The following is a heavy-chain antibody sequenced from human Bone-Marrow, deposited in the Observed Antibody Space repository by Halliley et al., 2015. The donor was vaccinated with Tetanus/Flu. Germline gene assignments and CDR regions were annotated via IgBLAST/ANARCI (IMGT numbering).Heavy chain of an antibody. Sequence: IGYIYESGSPIYNPSLKSRVPISVDASKNQFSLKMDLLAAAATALYYCARGQGYTGRYGMDVWGQGTTVTVSS. D-gene: IGHD6-13*01. J-gene: IGHJ6*02. CDR2: IYESGSP. V-gene: IGHV4-59*09. CDR3: ARGQGYTGRYGMDV.